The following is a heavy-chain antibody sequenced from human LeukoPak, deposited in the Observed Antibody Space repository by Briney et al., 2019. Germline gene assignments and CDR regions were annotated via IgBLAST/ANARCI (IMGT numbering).Heavy chain of an antibody. J-gene: IGHJ6*03. CDR2: IKQDGSEK. V-gene: IGHV3-7*01. CDR1: GFTFSSYW. CDR3: ARDSHYYYYMDV. Sequence: GXSLRLSCAASGFTFSSYWMSWVRQAPGKGLEWVANIKQDGSEKYYVDSVKGRFTTSRDNAKNSLYLQMNSLRAEDTAVYYCARDSHYYYYMDVWGKGTTVTVSS.